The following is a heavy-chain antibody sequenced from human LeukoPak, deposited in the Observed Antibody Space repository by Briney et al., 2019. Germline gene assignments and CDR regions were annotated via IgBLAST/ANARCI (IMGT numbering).Heavy chain of an antibody. CDR2: IDPSDSYT. D-gene: IGHD7-27*01. CDR3: TSSPGDFDY. Sequence: GASLRISCKGSGYSFTSYWITWVRQMPGKGLEWMGRIDPSDSYTDYSPSFQGHVTISADKSISTAYLQWRSLKASDTAMYYCTSSPGDFDYWGQGTLVTVSS. V-gene: IGHV5-10-1*01. J-gene: IGHJ4*02. CDR1: GYSFTSYW.